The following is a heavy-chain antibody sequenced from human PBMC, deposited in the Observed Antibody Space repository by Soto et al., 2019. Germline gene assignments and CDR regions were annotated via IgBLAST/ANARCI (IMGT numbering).Heavy chain of an antibody. J-gene: IGHJ5*02. CDR2: IIPIFGTA. V-gene: IGHV1-69*01. CDR1: GGTFSSYA. CDR3: ARGTAGEMATIPRFRP. D-gene: IGHD5-12*01. Sequence: QVQLVQSGAEVKKPGSSVKVSCKASGGTFSSYAISWVRQAPGQGLEWMGGIIPIFGTANYAQKFQGRVTITADESTSTGYMGPNRLGSEDTGVYFWARGTAGEMATIPRFRPWGQGTPVTVSS.